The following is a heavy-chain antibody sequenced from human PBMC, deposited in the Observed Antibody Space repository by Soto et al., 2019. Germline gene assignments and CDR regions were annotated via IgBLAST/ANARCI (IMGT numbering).Heavy chain of an antibody. V-gene: IGHV1-69*13. J-gene: IGHJ5*02. CDR3: ARGDCSSTSCAFHWFDP. CDR1: GGTFSSYA. D-gene: IGHD2-2*01. Sequence: GASVKVSCKASGGTFSSYAISWVRQAPGQGLELMGGIIPIFGTANYAQKFQGRVTITADESTSTAYMELSSLRSEDAAVYYCARGDCSSTSCAFHWFDPWGQGTLVTVSS. CDR2: IIPIFGTA.